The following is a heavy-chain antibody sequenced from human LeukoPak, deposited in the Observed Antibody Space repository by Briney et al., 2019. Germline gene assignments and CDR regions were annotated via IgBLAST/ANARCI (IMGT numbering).Heavy chain of an antibody. CDR1: EFTFSSYW. J-gene: IGHJ4*02. CDR2: INTDGTGT. V-gene: IGHV3-74*01. D-gene: IGHD1-1*01. Sequence: GGSLRLSCAASEFTFSSYWMHWVRQAPGKGLVWVSRINTDGTGTSYADSVKGRFTISRDNAKNTLYLQMNSLRDEDTTVYYCVRGLERRGYWGQGTLVTVSS. CDR3: VRGLERRGY.